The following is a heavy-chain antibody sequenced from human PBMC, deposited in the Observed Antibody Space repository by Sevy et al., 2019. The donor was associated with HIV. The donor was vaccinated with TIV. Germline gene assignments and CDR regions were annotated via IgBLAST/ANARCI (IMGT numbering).Heavy chain of an antibody. D-gene: IGHD1-26*01. CDR1: GGPITSLY. J-gene: IGHJ4*02. CDR3: TGENAWGRGYS. Sequence: SETLSFTCTVSGGPITSLYWNWIRQPPGKGLEWIANIYYNGNINYNPSLKSRVTLSLDTSKNQFSLRLSSVTAADTAMYYCTGENAWGRGYSWGQGTLVTVSS. CDR2: IYYNGNI. V-gene: IGHV4-59*08.